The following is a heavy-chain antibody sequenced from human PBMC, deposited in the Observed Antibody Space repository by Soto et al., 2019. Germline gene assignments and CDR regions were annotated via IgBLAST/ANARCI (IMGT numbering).Heavy chain of an antibody. CDR1: GYTFTSYG. D-gene: IGHD6-13*01. CDR2: ISAYNGNT. CDR3: ARDNVQRIAAAGTDYYYGMDV. J-gene: IGHJ6*02. Sequence: QVQLVQSGAEVKKPGASVKVSCKASGYTFTSYGISWVRQAPGQGLEWMGWISAYNGNTNYAQKFQGRVTITADESTSTAYMELSSLRSEDTAVYYCARDNVQRIAAAGTDYYYGMDVWGQGTTVTVSS. V-gene: IGHV1-18*01.